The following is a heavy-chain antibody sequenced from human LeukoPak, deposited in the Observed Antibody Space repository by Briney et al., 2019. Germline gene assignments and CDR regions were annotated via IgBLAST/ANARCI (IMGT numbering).Heavy chain of an antibody. Sequence: GGSLRLSCAASGFTFSSYAMHWVRQAPGEGLEWVAVIWYDGSNKFHADSVKGRFTISRDNAKNSLYLQMNSLRAEDTALYYCAKEGGTRGTFDVWGQGTMVTVSS. CDR2: IWYDGSNK. CDR3: AKEGGTRGTFDV. J-gene: IGHJ3*01. CDR1: GFTFSSYA. D-gene: IGHD3/OR15-3a*01. V-gene: IGHV3-33*03.